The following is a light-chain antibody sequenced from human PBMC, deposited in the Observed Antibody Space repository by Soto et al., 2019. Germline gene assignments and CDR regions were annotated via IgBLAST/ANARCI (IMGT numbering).Light chain of an antibody. V-gene: IGKV3-15*01. CDR3: QRYNNWPLT. CDR1: QGIDDT. CDR2: DTS. J-gene: IGKJ4*02. Sequence: EVVMRQSPATLSVSPGKGATLSCRASQGIDDTLAWYQHKPGQTPRLLIYDTSTRATGVPSRFSGRRSGTEVTLTINSLQSEDFAVYYCQRYNNWPLTFGGGTKVESK.